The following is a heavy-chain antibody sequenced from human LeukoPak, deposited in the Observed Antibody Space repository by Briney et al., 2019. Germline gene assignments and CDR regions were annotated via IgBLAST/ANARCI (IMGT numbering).Heavy chain of an antibody. D-gene: IGHD2-15*01. V-gene: IGHV3-23*01. CDR3: AKGLVVNDNYFDN. J-gene: IGHJ4*02. CDR1: GFSLRTYA. CDR2: IGGSDDTT. Sequence: GQSLRLSCAASGFSLRTYAMNWVRQVPGKGLEWVSSIGGSDDTTYYADSVKGRLTISSDFSTNTVSLQMNSLRAEDTAVYFCAKGLVVNDNYFDNWGQAPLVTVSS.